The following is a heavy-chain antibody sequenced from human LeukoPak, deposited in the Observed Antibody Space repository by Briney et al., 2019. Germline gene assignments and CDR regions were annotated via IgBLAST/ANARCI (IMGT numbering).Heavy chain of an antibody. D-gene: IGHD2-21*02. Sequence: PGGSLRLSCAASGFTVSGNYMSWVRQAPGKGLEWVSVIYSGGSTYYADSVKGRFTISRHNSKNTLYLQMNSLRAEDTAVYYCARSPTFCGGDCYIDYWGQGTLVTVSS. V-gene: IGHV3-53*04. CDR2: IYSGGST. CDR1: GFTVSGNY. J-gene: IGHJ4*02. CDR3: ARSPTFCGGDCYIDY.